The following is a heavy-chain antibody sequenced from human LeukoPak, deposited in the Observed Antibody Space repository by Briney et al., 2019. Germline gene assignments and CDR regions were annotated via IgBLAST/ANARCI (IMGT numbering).Heavy chain of an antibody. J-gene: IGHJ4*02. CDR2: IKQDGSEK. Sequence: PGGSLRLSCAAPGFTFSSYWMSWVRQAPGKGLEWVANIKQDGSEKYYADSVKGRFTISRDNSKNTLYLQMNSLRAEDTAVYYCASTPKDFDYWGQGTLVTVSS. CDR1: GFTFSSYW. CDR3: ASTPKDFDY. V-gene: IGHV3-7*01.